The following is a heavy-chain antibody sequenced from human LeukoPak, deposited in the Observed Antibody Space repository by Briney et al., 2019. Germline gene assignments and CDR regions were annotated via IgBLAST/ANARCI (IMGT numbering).Heavy chain of an antibody. CDR1: GGTFSSYT. CDR3: ARECCSGGSCFDY. CDR2: IIPILGIA. V-gene: IGHV1-69*04. J-gene: IGHJ4*02. Sequence: SVKVSCKASGGTFSSYTISWVRQAPGQGLEWMGRIIPILGIANYAQKFQGRVTITADKSTSTAYMELRSLRSEDTAVYYCARECCSGGSCFDYWGQGTLVTVSS. D-gene: IGHD2-15*01.